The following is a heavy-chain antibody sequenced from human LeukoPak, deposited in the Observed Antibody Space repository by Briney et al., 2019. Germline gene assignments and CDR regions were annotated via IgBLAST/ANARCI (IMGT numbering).Heavy chain of an antibody. CDR3: ARHSGSYYDILTGYYGSYYYYYMDV. Sequence: GESLKISCYGSGYSFTTYWIAWVRQMPGKGLEWMGIIYPGDSDTRYSPSFQGQVTISADKSISTAYLQWSSLKASDTAMYYCARHSGSYYDILTGYYGSYYYYYMDVWGKGTTVTVSS. CDR1: GYSFTTYW. D-gene: IGHD3-9*01. CDR2: IYPGDSDT. V-gene: IGHV5-51*01. J-gene: IGHJ6*03.